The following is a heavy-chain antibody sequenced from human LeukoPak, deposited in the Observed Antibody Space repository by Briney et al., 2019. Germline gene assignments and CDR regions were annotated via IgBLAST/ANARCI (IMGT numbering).Heavy chain of an antibody. CDR2: ISWNSGSI. CDR3: AKDLGRGYDILTGYSYFDY. CDR1: GFTFDDYA. D-gene: IGHD3-9*01. Sequence: PGGSLRLSCAASGFTFDDYAMHWVRQAPGKGLEWVSGISWNSGSIGYADSVKGRFTISRDNAKNSLYLQMNSLRAEDTALYYCAKDLGRGYDILTGYSYFDYWGQGTLVTVSS. J-gene: IGHJ4*02. V-gene: IGHV3-9*01.